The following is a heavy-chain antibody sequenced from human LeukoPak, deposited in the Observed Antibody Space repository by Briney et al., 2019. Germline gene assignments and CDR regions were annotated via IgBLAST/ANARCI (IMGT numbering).Heavy chain of an antibody. Sequence: GGSLRLSCAASGFTFSSYGMSWVRQAPGKGLEWVSTISGSGGSTYYADSVKGRFTISRDNSKNTEYLQMNSLRAEDTAVYYCAKDLFPNRHDALYIWGQGTMVTVSS. V-gene: IGHV3-23*01. CDR3: AKDLFPNRHDALYI. CDR1: GFTFSSYG. CDR2: ISGSGGST. J-gene: IGHJ3*02. D-gene: IGHD2/OR15-2a*01.